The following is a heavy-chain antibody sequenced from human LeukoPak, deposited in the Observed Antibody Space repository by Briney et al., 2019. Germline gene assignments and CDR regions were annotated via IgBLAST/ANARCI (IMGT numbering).Heavy chain of an antibody. CDR1: GYSFTSYW. V-gene: IGHV5-51*01. J-gene: IGHJ6*02. CDR2: IYPGDSDT. D-gene: IGHD4-17*01. Sequence: GESLKISCKGSGYSFTSYWIGWVRQTPGKGLEWMGIIYPGDSDTRYSPSFQGQVTISADKSISTAYLQWSSLKASDTAMYYCASPSYGDYYYYGMGVWGQGTTVTVSS. CDR3: ASPSYGDYYYYGMGV.